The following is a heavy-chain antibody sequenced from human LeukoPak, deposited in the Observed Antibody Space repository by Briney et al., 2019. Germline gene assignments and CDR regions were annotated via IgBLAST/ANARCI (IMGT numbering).Heavy chain of an antibody. Sequence: SETLSLTCTVSGGSISSGSYYWSWIRQPAGKGLEWIGRIYTSGSTNYNPSLKSRVTISVDTSKNQFSLKLSSVTAADTAVYYCARWTLGWELEGVYAFDIWGQGTMVTVSS. J-gene: IGHJ3*02. CDR2: IYTSGST. CDR3: ARWTLGWELEGVYAFDI. CDR1: GGSISSGSYY. D-gene: IGHD1-26*01. V-gene: IGHV4-61*02.